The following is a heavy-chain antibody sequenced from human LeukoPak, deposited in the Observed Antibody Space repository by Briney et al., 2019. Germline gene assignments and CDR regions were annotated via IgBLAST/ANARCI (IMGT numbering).Heavy chain of an antibody. V-gene: IGHV1-69*13. CDR3: ARPAAGFWSWFDP. Sequence: SVKVSCKASGGTFSSYAISWVRQAPGQGLEWMGGIIPIFGTANYAQKFQGRVTITADESTSTAYMELSSLRSEDTAVYYCARPAAGFWSWFDPWGQGTLVTVSS. D-gene: IGHD6-13*01. J-gene: IGHJ5*02. CDR2: IIPIFGTA. CDR1: GGTFSSYA.